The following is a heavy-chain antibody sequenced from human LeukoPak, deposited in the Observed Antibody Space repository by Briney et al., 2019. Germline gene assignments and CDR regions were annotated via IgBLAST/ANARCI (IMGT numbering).Heavy chain of an antibody. Sequence: GGSLRLSCAASGFNVSSNYMSWVRQAPGKGLEWVSVLYGAGSTYYADSVKGRFTISRHDSQNTLFLPMNSLRAEDTAVYYCARGGTPGFSTGRIDYWGQGTLVTVSS. CDR3: ARGGTPGFSTGRIDY. CDR2: LYGAGST. J-gene: IGHJ4*02. CDR1: GFNVSSNY. V-gene: IGHV3-53*04. D-gene: IGHD6-19*01.